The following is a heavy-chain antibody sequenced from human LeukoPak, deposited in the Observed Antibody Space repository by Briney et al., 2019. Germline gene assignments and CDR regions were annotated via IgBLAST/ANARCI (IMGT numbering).Heavy chain of an antibody. D-gene: IGHD2-2*01. J-gene: IGHJ4*02. CDR1: GYTFTDYY. Sequence: ASVKVSCKACGYTFTDYYMHWVRQAPGQGLEWMGWINVNRGGTNYAQRFQGRVTMTRDTSITTAYMELSRLKSDDTAVYYCARRYCSSTSCYYFHYWGQGTLVTISS. CDR3: ARRYCSSTSCYYFHY. V-gene: IGHV1-2*02. CDR2: INVNRGGT.